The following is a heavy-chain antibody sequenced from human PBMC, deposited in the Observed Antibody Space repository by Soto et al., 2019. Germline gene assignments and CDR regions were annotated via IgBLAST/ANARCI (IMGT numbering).Heavy chain of an antibody. Sequence: SETLSLTCAVYGGSFSGYYWSWIRQPPGKGLEWIGEINHSGSTNYNPSLKSRVTISVDTSKNQFSLKLSSVTAADTAVYYCATGIAAAGFPFAWGQGTLVTVSS. V-gene: IGHV4-34*01. CDR2: INHSGST. D-gene: IGHD6-13*01. CDR3: ATGIAAAGFPFA. J-gene: IGHJ5*02. CDR1: GGSFSGYY.